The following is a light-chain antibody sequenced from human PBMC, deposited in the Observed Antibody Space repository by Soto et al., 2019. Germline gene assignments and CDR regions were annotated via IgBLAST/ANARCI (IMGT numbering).Light chain of an antibody. J-gene: IGLJ2*01. Sequence: SYELTQSPSVSAAPGQTARPICGGDSIGTKSVHWYQQKPGQAPVLVVHDDSDRPSGIPERFSGSNSENTATLTISRVEAGDEADYYCQVWDGTYDRLIFGGGTKLTVL. CDR2: DDS. CDR1: SIGTKS. V-gene: IGLV3-21*02. CDR3: QVWDGTYDRLI.